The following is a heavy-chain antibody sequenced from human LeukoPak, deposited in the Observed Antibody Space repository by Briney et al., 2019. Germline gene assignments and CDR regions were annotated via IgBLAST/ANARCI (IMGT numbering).Heavy chain of an antibody. CDR2: ISYSGST. Sequence: SEPLSLTCTVSSGSISSYLWSWIRQPPGKGLEWIGYISYSGSTNYNPSLKSRVTISVDTSRNQFSLKLNSVTAADTAVYYCARRNYGDDDHYFDDWGQGTLVTVSS. J-gene: IGHJ4*02. V-gene: IGHV4-59*08. CDR1: SGSISSYL. CDR3: ARRNYGDDDHYFDD. D-gene: IGHD4-17*01.